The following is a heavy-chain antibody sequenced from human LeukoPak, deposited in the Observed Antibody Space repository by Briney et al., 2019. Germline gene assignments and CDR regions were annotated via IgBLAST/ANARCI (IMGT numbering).Heavy chain of an antibody. V-gene: IGHV4-34*01. CDR2: INHSGST. CDR1: GGSFSGYY. J-gene: IGHJ4*02. Sequence: PSETLSLTCAVYGGSFSGYYWSWIRQPPGKGLEWIGEINHSGSTNYNPSLKSRVTISVDTSKNQFSLKLSSVTAADTAVYYCARERYSYGYLDYWGQGTLVTVSS. CDR3: ARERYSYGYLDY. D-gene: IGHD5-18*01.